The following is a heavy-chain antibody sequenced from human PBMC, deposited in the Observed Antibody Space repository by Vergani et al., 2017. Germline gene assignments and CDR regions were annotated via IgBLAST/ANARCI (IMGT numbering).Heavy chain of an antibody. D-gene: IGHD2-21*02. CDR2: IYPGDSDT. CDR3: PSQAPCGDGACLHFDH. V-gene: IGHV5-51*01. Sequence: EVQLVQSGAEVKKPGESLKISCKGSGYSFTSYCIVCVRQMPGKGLEWMGNIYPGDSDTRSSPSFQGHVTISADKSICTDYVQLSSLKASDSAMYYCPSQAPCGDGACLHFDHWGEGTKITVSS. CDR1: GYSFTSYC. J-gene: IGHJ4*02.